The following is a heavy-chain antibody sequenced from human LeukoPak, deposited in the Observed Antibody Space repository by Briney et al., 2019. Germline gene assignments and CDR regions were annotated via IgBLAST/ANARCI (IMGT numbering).Heavy chain of an antibody. CDR2: LRYDGSNK. V-gene: IGHV3-30*02. D-gene: IGHD4-23*01. CDR3: AKDRGDYGGNEIDY. Sequence: GGSLRLSCAASGFTFSSYGMHWVRQAPGKGLEWVAFLRYDGSNKYYADSVKGRFTISRDNSKNTLYLQMNSLRAEDTAVYYCAKDRGDYGGNEIDYWGQGTLVTVSS. J-gene: IGHJ4*02. CDR1: GFTFSSYG.